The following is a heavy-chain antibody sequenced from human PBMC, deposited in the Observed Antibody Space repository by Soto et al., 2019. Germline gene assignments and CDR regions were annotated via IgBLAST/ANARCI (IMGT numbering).Heavy chain of an antibody. CDR2: IWYDGSNK. V-gene: IGHV3-33*01. CDR1: GFTFSAYA. CDR3: ARVLEGLDV. Sequence: QVQLVESGGGVVQPGRSLRLSCAASGFTFSAYAMHWVRQAPGKGLEWVAVIWYDGSNKYYADSVKGRFTISRDNSKNTLYLQMNSLRAEDTAVYYCARVLEGLDVWGQGTTVTVSS. D-gene: IGHD3-3*01. J-gene: IGHJ6*02.